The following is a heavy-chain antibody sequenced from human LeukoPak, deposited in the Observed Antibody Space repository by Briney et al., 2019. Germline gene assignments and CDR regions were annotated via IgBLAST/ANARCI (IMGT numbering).Heavy chain of an antibody. CDR3: ARDIYDSSGGLGYFQH. D-gene: IGHD3-22*01. V-gene: IGHV1-46*01. CDR2: INPSGGST. CDR1: GYTFTSYY. Sequence: GASVKVSCKASGYTFTSYYMHWVRQAPGQGLEWMGIINPSGGSTSYAQKFQGRVTMTRDTSTSTVYMELSSLRSEDTAVYYCARDIYDSSGGLGYFQHWGQGTLVTVSS. J-gene: IGHJ1*01.